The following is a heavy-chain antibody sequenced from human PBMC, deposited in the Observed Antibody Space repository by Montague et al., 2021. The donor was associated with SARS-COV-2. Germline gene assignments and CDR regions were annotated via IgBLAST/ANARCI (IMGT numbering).Heavy chain of an antibody. CDR1: GFTFSRYA. CDR3: AKDVGYYGSGSYGNWLDP. Sequence: SLRLSCAASGFTFSRYAMNWVRQAPGKGLEWVSTISGSGVSTYYADSVKGRFTISRDDSKNTVFLQMNSLRAEDTAMYFCAKDVGYYGSGSYGNWLDPWGQGTLVAVSS. V-gene: IGHV3-23*01. J-gene: IGHJ5*02. CDR2: ISGSGVST. D-gene: IGHD3-10*01.